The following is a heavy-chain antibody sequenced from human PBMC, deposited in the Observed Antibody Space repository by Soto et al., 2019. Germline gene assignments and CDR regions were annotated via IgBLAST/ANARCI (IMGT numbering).Heavy chain of an antibody. CDR2: IYHSGST. J-gene: IGHJ4*02. D-gene: IGHD2-2*02. V-gene: IGHV4-30-2*01. CDR3: ARALLGYCSSTSCYTPLFDY. CDR1: GGSISSGGYS. Sequence: SETLSLTCAVSGGSISSGGYSWSWIRQPPGKGLEWIGYIYHSGSTYYNPSLKSRVTISVDRSKNQFSLKLSSVTAADTAVYYCARALLGYCSSTSCYTPLFDYWGPGTLVTVSS.